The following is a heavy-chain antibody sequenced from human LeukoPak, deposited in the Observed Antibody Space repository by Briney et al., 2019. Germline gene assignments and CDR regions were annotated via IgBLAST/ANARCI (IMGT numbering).Heavy chain of an antibody. CDR3: ARDSYRWQQLVHDY. CDR2: IKQDGSEK. D-gene: IGHD6-13*01. J-gene: IGHJ4*02. V-gene: IGHV3-7*01. CDR1: GFTFSSYS. Sequence: GGSLRLSCAASGFTFSSYSMNWVRQAPGKGLEWVANIKQDGSEKYYVDSVKGRFTISRDNAKNSLYLQMNSLRAEDTAVYYCARDSYRWQQLVHDYWGQGTLVTVSS.